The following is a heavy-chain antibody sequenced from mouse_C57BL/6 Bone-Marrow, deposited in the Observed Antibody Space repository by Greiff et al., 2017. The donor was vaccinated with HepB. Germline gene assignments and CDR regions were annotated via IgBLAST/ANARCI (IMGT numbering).Heavy chain of an antibody. CDR1: GFNIKNTY. D-gene: IGHD1-1*01. CDR3: ARVIYYGSSYFDY. J-gene: IGHJ2*01. Sequence: DVKLQESVAELVRPGASVKLSCTASGFNIKNTYMHWVKQRPEQGLEWIGRIDPANGNTKYAPKFQGKATITADTSSNTAYLQLSSLTSEDTAIYYCARVIYYGSSYFDYWGQGTTLTVSS. V-gene: IGHV14-3*01. CDR2: IDPANGNT.